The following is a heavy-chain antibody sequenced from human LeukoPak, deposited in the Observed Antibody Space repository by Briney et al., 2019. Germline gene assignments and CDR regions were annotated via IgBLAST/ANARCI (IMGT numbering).Heavy chain of an antibody. CDR2: INSDGSNT. CDR1: GFSFSTSW. J-gene: IGHJ4*02. Sequence: LPGGSLKLSCAASGFSFSTSWMHWVRHTPEKGLVWVSRINSDGSNTIYADSVKGRFTISRDNAKNTLFLQMNSLRAEDTAVYYCARDRYYTLDYWGQGTLVTVSS. V-gene: IGHV3-74*01. D-gene: IGHD3-3*01. CDR3: ARDRYYTLDY.